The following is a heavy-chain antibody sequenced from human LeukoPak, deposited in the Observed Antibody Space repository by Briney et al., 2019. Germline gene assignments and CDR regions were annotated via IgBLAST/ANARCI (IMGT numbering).Heavy chain of an antibody. CDR2: IRSKANSYAT. CDR3: TRHVYGSGSYHQVSGDY. CDR1: GFTFSGSA. J-gene: IGHJ4*02. Sequence: PGGSLRLSCAASGFTFSGSAMHWVRQVSGKGLEWVGRIRSKANSYATAYAASVKGRFTISRDDSKNTAYLQMNSLKTEDTAVYYCTRHVYGSGSYHQVSGDYWGQGTLVTVSS. V-gene: IGHV3-73*01. D-gene: IGHD3-10*01.